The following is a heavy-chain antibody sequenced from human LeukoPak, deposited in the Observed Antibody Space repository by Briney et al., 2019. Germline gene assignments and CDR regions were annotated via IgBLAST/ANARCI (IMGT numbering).Heavy chain of an antibody. Sequence: SETPSLTCAVYGGSFSGYYWSWIRQPPGKGLEWIGEINHSGSTNYNPSLKSRVTISVDTSKNQFSLKLSSVTAADTAVYYCARRGSSRRYFDLWGRGTLVTVSS. D-gene: IGHD6-6*01. CDR1: GGSFSGYY. J-gene: IGHJ2*01. CDR3: ARRGSSRRYFDL. V-gene: IGHV4-34*01. CDR2: INHSGST.